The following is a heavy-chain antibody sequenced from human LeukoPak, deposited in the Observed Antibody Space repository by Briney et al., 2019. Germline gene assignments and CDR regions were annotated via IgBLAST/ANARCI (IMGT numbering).Heavy chain of an antibody. Sequence: GGSLRLSCAASGFTFSIYSVTWVRQAPGKGLEWVASIRGRFTISRDNAQYLAYLQMNSLRAEDTAVYYCAKELGDYVEYFDYWGQGTLVTVSS. CDR1: GFTFSIYS. J-gene: IGHJ4*02. CDR2: IR. CDR3: AKELGDYVEYFDY. D-gene: IGHD4-17*01. V-gene: IGHV3-21*06.